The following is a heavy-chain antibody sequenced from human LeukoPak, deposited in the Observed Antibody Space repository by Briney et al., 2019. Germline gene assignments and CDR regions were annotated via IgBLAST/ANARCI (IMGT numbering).Heavy chain of an antibody. CDR2: INTNTGNP. CDR3: LAHRVGAWFG. V-gene: IGHV7-4-1*02. J-gene: IGHJ4*02. CDR1: GYTFTSYT. Sequence: ASVKVSCKASGYTFTSYTMSWVRQAPGRGLEWMGWINTNTGNPTYAQGFTGRFVFSLDTSVSTAYLQISSLKAEDTAVYYCLAHRVGAWFGWGQGTLVTVSS. D-gene: IGHD3-16*01.